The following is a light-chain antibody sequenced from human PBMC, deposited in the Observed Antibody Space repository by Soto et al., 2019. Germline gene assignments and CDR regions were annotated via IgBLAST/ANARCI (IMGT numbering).Light chain of an antibody. Sequence: DIQMTQSPSSLSASVGDRVTITCRASQGISINLGWFQQKPGEVPKALIFGVSEVQSGVPSTFSGSGSGTDFTLTISRLQPEDSATYFCLQYYRHPVTFGQGTRLEIE. CDR2: GVS. CDR3: LQYYRHPVT. J-gene: IGKJ5*01. V-gene: IGKV1-16*01. CDR1: QGISIN.